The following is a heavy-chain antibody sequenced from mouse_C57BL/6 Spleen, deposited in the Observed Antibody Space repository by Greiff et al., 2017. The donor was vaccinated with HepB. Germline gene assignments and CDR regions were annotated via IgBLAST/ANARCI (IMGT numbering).Heavy chain of an antibody. CDR3: TRSCGPWFAY. D-gene: IGHD1-1*02. V-gene: IGHV1-15*01. Sequence: VQLQQSGAELVRPGASVTLSCKASGYTFTDYEMHWVKQTPVHGLEWIGAIDPETGGTAYNQKFKGKAILTADKSSSTAYMELRSLTSEDSAVYYCTRSCGPWFAYWGQGTLVTVSA. CDR1: GYTFTDYE. CDR2: IDPETGGT. J-gene: IGHJ3*01.